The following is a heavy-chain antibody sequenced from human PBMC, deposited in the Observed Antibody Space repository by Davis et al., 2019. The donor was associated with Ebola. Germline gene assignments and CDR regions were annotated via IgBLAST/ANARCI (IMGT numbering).Heavy chain of an antibody. CDR3: ARDPYGDYHFDY. V-gene: IGHV1-46*01. Sequence: ASVKVSCKASGYTFTSYYMHWVRQAPGQGLEWMGIINPSGGSTSYTQKFQGRVTMTRDTSTSTVYMELSSLRSEDTAVYYCARDPYGDYHFDYWGQGTLVTVSS. J-gene: IGHJ4*02. CDR2: INPSGGST. D-gene: IGHD4-17*01. CDR1: GYTFTSYY.